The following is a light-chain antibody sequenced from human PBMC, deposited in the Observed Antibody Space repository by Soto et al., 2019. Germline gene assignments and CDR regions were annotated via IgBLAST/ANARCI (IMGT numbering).Light chain of an antibody. CDR3: QQRYKWPPT. Sequence: IVLTQSPATLSLSPGERATLSCRASQRVXSYFDWYQQKPGQAPRVLXYDASNRATGSPARLSGSGSGTDFTLTISSLEPEYFAVYYWQQRYKWPPTFGQGTRLEIK. CDR2: DAS. CDR1: QRVXSY. J-gene: IGKJ5*01. V-gene: IGKV3-11*01.